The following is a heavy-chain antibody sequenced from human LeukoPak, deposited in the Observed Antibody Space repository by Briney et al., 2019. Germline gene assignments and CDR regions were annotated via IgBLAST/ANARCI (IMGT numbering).Heavy chain of an antibody. J-gene: IGHJ4*02. CDR1: GDSIRNYY. Sequence: PSETLSLTCTVSGDSIRNYYWSWIRQPPGKGLEWIGYVRFSGRTNYSPSLKRRVTMSVDTSKNQFSLRLTSVTAADTAFYYCARLSNPYGGFHLDFWGQGTLVTVSS. CDR3: ARLSNPYGGFHLDF. D-gene: IGHD3-16*01. V-gene: IGHV4-59*08. CDR2: VRFSGRT.